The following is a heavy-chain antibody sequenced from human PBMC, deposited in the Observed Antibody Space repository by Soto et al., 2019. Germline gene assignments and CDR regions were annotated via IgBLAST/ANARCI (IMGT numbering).Heavy chain of an antibody. V-gene: IGHV5-51*01. CDR2: IYPGDSYT. Sequence: PVESLKISCNGSGYSFTSYWIGWVRQMPGKCLEWMGIIYPGDSYTRYSPSFQGQVTISADKSISTAYLQWSSLKASDTAMYYCARLKSTIVATTHYGMDVWGQGTTVTVSS. CDR1: GYSFTSYW. D-gene: IGHD5-12*01. J-gene: IGHJ6*02. CDR3: ARLKSTIVATTHYGMDV.